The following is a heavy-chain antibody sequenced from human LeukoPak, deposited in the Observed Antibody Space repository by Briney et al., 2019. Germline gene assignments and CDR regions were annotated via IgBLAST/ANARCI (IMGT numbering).Heavy chain of an antibody. V-gene: IGHV4-34*01. CDR3: ARGPVRLARPYDY. CDR1: GGXLSGAY. D-gene: IGHD3-9*01. CDR2: INHTGST. J-gene: IGHJ4*02. Sequence: SETLSLTCTVQGGXLSGAYCTWIRQPPGKGLEWIGEINHTGSTNYNPSFKSRVTMSADTPKNQFSLNLTSVTAADTALYYCARGPVRLARPYDYWGQGTLVTVSS.